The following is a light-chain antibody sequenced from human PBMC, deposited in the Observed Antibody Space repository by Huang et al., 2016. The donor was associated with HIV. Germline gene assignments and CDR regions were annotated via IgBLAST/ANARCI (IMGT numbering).Light chain of an antibody. Sequence: EIVLTQSPATLSLSPGERATLSCRASQNITSFLAWYRQKPGQAPRLLIFDATNRATGNPDRVRGRGSGKDVTINIHSLEPEDFAVYYCQQRIQWPRLTFGGGTRVEMK. CDR3: QQRIQWPRLT. V-gene: IGKV3-11*01. CDR2: DAT. J-gene: IGKJ4*01. CDR1: QNITSF.